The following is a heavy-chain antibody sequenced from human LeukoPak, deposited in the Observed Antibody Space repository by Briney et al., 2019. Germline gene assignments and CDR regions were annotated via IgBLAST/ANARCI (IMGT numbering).Heavy chain of an antibody. CDR1: GGSFSGYY. J-gene: IGHJ4*02. CDR2: INHSGSA. Sequence: PSETLSLTCAVSGGSFSGYYWTWIRQPPGKGLEWIGEINHSGSANYNPSLMSRVTISLDTSKNHFSLNLSSVTAADTAVYYCARGQGTMTTHWGQGTLVTVSS. D-gene: IGHD1-1*01. CDR3: ARGQGTMTTH. V-gene: IGHV4-34*01.